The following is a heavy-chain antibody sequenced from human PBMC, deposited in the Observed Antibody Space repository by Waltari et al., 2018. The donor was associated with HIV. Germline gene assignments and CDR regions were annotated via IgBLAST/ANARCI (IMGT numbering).Heavy chain of an antibody. D-gene: IGHD2-15*01. V-gene: IGHV1-46*01. CDR3: ARAPCSGGSCRLFDY. CDR2: INPSGNST. CDR1: GYTFISYY. J-gene: IGHJ4*02. Sequence: ASGYTFISYYMHWVRQAPGQGLEWMGIINPSGNSTSYVQKFQGRLTMTRDTSTSTVYMELSSLRSEDTAVYYCARAPCSGGSCRLFDYWGQGTLVTVSS.